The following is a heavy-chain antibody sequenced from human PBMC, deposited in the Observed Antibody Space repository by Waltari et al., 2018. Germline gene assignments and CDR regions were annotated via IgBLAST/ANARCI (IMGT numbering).Heavy chain of an antibody. CDR2: ISSSSSYI. J-gene: IGHJ4*02. CDR3: ARDFRRIAARDY. CDR1: GFPFRRSR. D-gene: IGHD6-6*01. V-gene: IGHV3-21*01. Sequence: EVQLVESGGGLVKPGGSLRLYCAASGFPFRRSRMNWVRQAPGKGLEWVSSISSSSSYIYYADSVKGRFTISRDNAKNSLYLQMNSLRAEDTAVYYCARDFRRIAARDYWGQGTLVTVSS.